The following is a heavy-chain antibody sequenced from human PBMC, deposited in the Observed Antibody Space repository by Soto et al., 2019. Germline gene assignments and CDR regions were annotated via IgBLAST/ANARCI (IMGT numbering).Heavy chain of an antibody. Sequence: QVQLQESGPGLVKPSVTLSLTCAVSSCSIRSSNLWSWVRQPPGKGLVWIGELYHSGSTNYNTSHKSRVTISVDKYKNQFSLKLSSLTAADTAVYYCARMRDIEVAGTVSAFDIWDPGTMVAVFS. J-gene: IGHJ3*02. D-gene: IGHD6-19*01. CDR2: LYHSGST. CDR3: ARMRDIEVAGTVSAFDI. V-gene: IGHV4-4*02. CDR1: SCSIRSSNL.